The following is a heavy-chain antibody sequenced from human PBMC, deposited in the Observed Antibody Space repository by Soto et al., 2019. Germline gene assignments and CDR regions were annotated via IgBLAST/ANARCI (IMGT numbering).Heavy chain of an antibody. J-gene: IGHJ3*02. Sequence: SLRLSCAASGFTFSSYAMSWVRQAPGKGLAWVSSITGSGGSTYYADSVTGRFTISRDNSKNTLYLQMNTLRAEDTAVYFCAGGGTSANYAFDIWGQGTLVTVSS. V-gene: IGHV3-23*01. CDR3: AGGGTSANYAFDI. CDR1: GFTFSSYA. CDR2: ITGSGGST. D-gene: IGHD2-8*02.